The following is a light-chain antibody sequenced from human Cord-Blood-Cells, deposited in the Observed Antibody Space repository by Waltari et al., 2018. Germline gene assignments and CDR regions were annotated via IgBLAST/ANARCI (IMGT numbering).Light chain of an antibody. CDR2: DVS. V-gene: IGLV2-14*01. CDR1: SSYVGVNNY. CDR3: SSYTSSSTWV. Sequence: QSALPPPASVSGSPGQRITISCTGTSSYVGVNNYVSWYHQHPGKAPKLMIYDVSTRPSGVSNRFSGSKSGNTASLTISGLQAEDEADYYCSSYTSSSTWVFGGRTKLTVL. J-gene: IGLJ3*02.